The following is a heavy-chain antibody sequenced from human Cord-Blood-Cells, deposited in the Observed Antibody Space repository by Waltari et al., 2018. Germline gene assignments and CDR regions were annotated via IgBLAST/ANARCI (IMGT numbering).Heavy chain of an antibody. CDR3: ARDQPSIEYSSSSGLFDY. CDR1: GGTFSSYA. Sequence: QVQLVQSGAEVKTPGSSVKVSCKAPGGTFSSYAISWVRQAPGQGLEWMGGIIPIFGTANYAQKFQGRVTITADKSTSTAYMELSSLRSEDTAVYYCARDQPSIEYSSSSGLFDYWGQGTLVTVSS. D-gene: IGHD6-6*01. J-gene: IGHJ4*02. V-gene: IGHV1-69*06. CDR2: IIPIFGTA.